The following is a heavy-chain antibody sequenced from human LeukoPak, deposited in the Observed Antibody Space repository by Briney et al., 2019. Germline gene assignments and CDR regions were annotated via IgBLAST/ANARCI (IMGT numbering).Heavy chain of an antibody. Sequence: PGGSLRLSCAASGFTVRNTYMNWVRQAPGKGLDWVSVIYSGGGTYYADSVKGRFTISRDNSKNTLYLQMNSLRAEDTAVYYCVRDDRRYGDYGYFDYWGQGTLVTVSS. D-gene: IGHD4-17*01. CDR2: IYSGGGT. J-gene: IGHJ4*02. CDR1: GFTVRNTY. CDR3: VRDDRRYGDYGYFDY. V-gene: IGHV3-66*01.